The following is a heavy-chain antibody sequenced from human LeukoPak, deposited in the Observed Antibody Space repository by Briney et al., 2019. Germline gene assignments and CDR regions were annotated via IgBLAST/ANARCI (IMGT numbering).Heavy chain of an antibody. CDR2: ISGRSGST. CDR1: GFTFSSYA. V-gene: IGHV3-23*01. Sequence: PGGALRLSCAASGFTFSSYAMSWVRQAPGKGLEWVSTISGRSGSTDYTDCVKGRFTISRDNSKNTLYLQMNSLRAEDTAVYYCAKDRVVIMPASLNYWGQGTLVTVSS. D-gene: IGHD2-21*01. J-gene: IGHJ4*02. CDR3: AKDRVVIMPASLNY.